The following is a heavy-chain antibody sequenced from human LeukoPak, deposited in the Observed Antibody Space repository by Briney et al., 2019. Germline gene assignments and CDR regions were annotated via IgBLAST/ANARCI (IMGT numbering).Heavy chain of an antibody. Sequence: ASVKVSCKASGGTFSSYAISWVRQGPGQGLERMGGIIPIFGTANYAQKFQGRVTLTADESTSTAYMELSSLRSEDTAVYYCAAHYEGMVVAATRWSEYGAFDIWGQGTMVTVSS. CDR2: IIPIFGTA. V-gene: IGHV1-69*13. CDR3: AAHYEGMVVAATRWSEYGAFDI. D-gene: IGHD2-15*01. J-gene: IGHJ3*02. CDR1: GGTFSSYA.